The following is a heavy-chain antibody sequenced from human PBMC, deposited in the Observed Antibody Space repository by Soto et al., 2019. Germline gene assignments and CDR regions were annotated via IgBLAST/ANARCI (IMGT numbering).Heavy chain of an antibody. V-gene: IGHV5-51*01. CDR2: IYPGDSDT. Sequence: GESLKISCKGSGYSFTSYWIGWVRQMPGKGLEWMGIIYPGDSDTRYSPSFQGQVTISADKSISTACLQWSSLKASDTAMYYCARIIAAADDAFDIWGQGTMVTVSS. D-gene: IGHD6-13*01. CDR1: GYSFTSYW. CDR3: ARIIAAADDAFDI. J-gene: IGHJ3*02.